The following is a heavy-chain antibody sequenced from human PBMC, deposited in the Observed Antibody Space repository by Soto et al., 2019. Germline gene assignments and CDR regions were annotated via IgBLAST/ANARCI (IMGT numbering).Heavy chain of an antibody. Sequence: QVQLVQSGAEVKKPGSSVKVSCKASGGTFGSYAISWVRQAPGQGLEWMGGIIPIPGTANYAQKFQGRVTIVADESTSTAYMELSSLRSEDTAVYYCARSQGSSTSLEIYYYYYYGMDVWGQGTTDTVSS. CDR1: GGTFGSYA. V-gene: IGHV1-69*01. CDR3: ARSQGSSTSLEIYYYYYYGMDV. CDR2: IIPIPGTA. J-gene: IGHJ6*02. D-gene: IGHD2-2*01.